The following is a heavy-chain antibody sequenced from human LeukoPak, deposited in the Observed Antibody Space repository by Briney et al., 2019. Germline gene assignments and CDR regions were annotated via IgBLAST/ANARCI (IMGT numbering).Heavy chain of an antibody. D-gene: IGHD6-19*01. CDR2: IYYSRST. Sequence: SETLSLTCTVSGGSISSSSYYWGWIRQPPGKGLEWIGSIYYSRSTYYNPSLKSRVTISVDTSKNQFSLKLSSVTAADTAVYYCASVGWNFDYWGQGTLVTVSS. CDR1: GGSISSSSYY. CDR3: ASVGWNFDY. V-gene: IGHV4-39*01. J-gene: IGHJ4*02.